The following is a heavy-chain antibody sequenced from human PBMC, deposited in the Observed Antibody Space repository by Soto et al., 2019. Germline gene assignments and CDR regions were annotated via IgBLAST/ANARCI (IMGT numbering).Heavy chain of an antibody. CDR3: APTVEHYYDSSGYNWFDP. V-gene: IGHV3-23*01. D-gene: IGHD3-22*01. Sequence: AGSLRLSCAASGFTFSSYAMSWARQAPGKGLEWVSAISGSGGSTYYAGSVKGRFTISRDNSKNTLYLQMNSLRAEDTAVYYCAPTVEHYYDSSGYNWFDPWGQGTLVTVSS. CDR1: GFTFSSYA. J-gene: IGHJ5*02. CDR2: ISGSGGST.